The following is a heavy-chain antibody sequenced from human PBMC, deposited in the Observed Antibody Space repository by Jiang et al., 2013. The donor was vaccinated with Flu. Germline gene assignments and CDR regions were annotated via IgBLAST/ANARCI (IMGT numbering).Heavy chain of an antibody. CDR2: IIPIFGTA. V-gene: IGHV1-69*01. J-gene: IGHJ5*02. CDR1: GGTFSSYA. D-gene: IGHD1-26*01. CDR3: ARKREWELGRGVWFDP. Sequence: GAEVKKPGSSVKVSCKASGGTFSSYAISWVRQAPGQGLEWMGGIIPIFGTANYAQKFQGRVTITADESTSTAYMELSSLRSEDTAVYYCARKREWELGRGVWFDPWGQGTLVTVSS.